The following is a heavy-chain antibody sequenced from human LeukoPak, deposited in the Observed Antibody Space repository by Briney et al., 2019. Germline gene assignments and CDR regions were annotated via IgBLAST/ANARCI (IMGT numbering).Heavy chain of an antibody. D-gene: IGHD4-17*01. Sequence: SVKVSCKASGGTFSNYALTWVRQAPGQGLEWMGGIIPIFGTANYAQKFQGRVTITADKSTNTVYMELRSLRSEDTAVYYCARDTTYGDYVGGFDYWGQGTLVTVSS. CDR2: IIPIFGTA. V-gene: IGHV1-69*06. CDR1: GGTFSNYA. CDR3: ARDTTYGDYVGGFDY. J-gene: IGHJ4*02.